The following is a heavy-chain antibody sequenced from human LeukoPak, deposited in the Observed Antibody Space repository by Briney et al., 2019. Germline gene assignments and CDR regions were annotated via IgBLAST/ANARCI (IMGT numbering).Heavy chain of an antibody. Sequence: SETLSLTCAVSGGSISSGGYSWSWNRQPRGKGLEWIGYIYHGGSTYYNPSLKSRVTISVDRSKNQFSLKLSSVTAADTAVYYCARGPVSPKDYYYYYGMDVWGQGTTVTVSS. J-gene: IGHJ6*02. D-gene: IGHD2-8*01. CDR3: ARGPVSPKDYYYYYGMDV. CDR2: IYHGGST. CDR1: GGSISSGGYS. V-gene: IGHV4-30-2*01.